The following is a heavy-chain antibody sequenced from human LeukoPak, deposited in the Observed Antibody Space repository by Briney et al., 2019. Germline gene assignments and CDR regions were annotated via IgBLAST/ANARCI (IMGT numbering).Heavy chain of an antibody. CDR1: GGTLSSYA. CDR2: IIPIFGTA. Sequence: SVKVSCKASGGTLSSYAISWGRQAPGQGLEWMGGIIPIFGTANYAQKFQRRVTITADESKSTAYMALSSLRSEDTAVYYCAREHYYDSSGYQSPDAFDICGQGTMATVSS. V-gene: IGHV1-69*01. CDR3: AREHYYDSSGYQSPDAFDI. J-gene: IGHJ3*02. D-gene: IGHD3-22*01.